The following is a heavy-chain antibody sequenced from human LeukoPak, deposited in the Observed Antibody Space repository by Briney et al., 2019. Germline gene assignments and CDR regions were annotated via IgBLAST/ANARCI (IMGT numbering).Heavy chain of an antibody. Sequence: GGSLRLSCAASGFTVSSNYMSWVRQAPGKELEWVSVIYSGGSTYYADSVKGRFTISRDNSKNTLYLQMNSLRAEDTAVYYCARDSSSSYYYGMDVWGQGTTVTVSS. CDR1: GFTVSSNY. D-gene: IGHD6-13*01. J-gene: IGHJ6*02. CDR3: ARDSSSSYYYGMDV. CDR2: IYSGGST. V-gene: IGHV3-66*01.